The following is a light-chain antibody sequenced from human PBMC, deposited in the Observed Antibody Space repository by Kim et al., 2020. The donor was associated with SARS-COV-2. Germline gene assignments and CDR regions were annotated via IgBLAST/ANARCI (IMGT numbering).Light chain of an antibody. CDR2: DAS. V-gene: IGKV3-11*01. CDR1: QSVSSY. Sequence: LSLSPGDSATHSCTTRQSVSSYLAWYQQQPGHAPRLLIYDASNRATGIPARFSGSVSGTDFTLTISRLEPEDFAVYYCQQRSNWYTFGQATKLEIK. CDR3: QQRSNWYT. J-gene: IGKJ2*01.